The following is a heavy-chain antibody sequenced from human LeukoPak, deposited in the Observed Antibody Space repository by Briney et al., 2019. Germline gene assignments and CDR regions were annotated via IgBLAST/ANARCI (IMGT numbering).Heavy chain of an antibody. D-gene: IGHD2-2*01. CDR3: AKDLGYCSSTSCTRGYYMDV. Sequence: GGSLRLSCAASGFTFSSYAMSWVRQAPGKGLEWVSAISGSGGSTYYADSEKGRFTISRDNSKNTLYLQMNSLRAEDTAVYYCAKDLGYCSSTSCTRGYYMDVWGKGTTVTVSS. CDR2: ISGSGGST. J-gene: IGHJ6*03. CDR1: GFTFSSYA. V-gene: IGHV3-23*01.